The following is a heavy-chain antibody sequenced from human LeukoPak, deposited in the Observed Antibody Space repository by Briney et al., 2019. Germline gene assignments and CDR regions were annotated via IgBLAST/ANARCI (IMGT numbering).Heavy chain of an antibody. D-gene: IGHD3-22*01. V-gene: IGHV3-48*04. J-gene: IGHJ4*02. CDR2: ISSSSSTI. Sequence: SGGSLRLSCAASGFTFSSYSMNWVRQAPGKGLEWVSSISSSSSTIYYADSVKGRFTISRDNAKNSLYLQMNSLRAEDTAVYYCARDPPSSGFDYWGQGTLVTVSS. CDR3: ARDPPSSGFDY. CDR1: GFTFSSYS.